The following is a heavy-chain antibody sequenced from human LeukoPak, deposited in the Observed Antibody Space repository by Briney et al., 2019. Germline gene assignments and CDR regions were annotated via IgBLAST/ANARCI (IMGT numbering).Heavy chain of an antibody. CDR2: IKQDGSEK. CDR1: GFTFSSYW. J-gene: IGHJ4*02. D-gene: IGHD3-3*01. Sequence: GGSLRLSCAASGFTFSSYWMSWVRQAPGKGLEWVANIKQDGSEKYYVDSVKGRFTISRDNAKNSLYLQMNSLRAEDTAVYYCAGEYYDFWSGSSDYWGQGTLVTVSS. V-gene: IGHV3-7*01. CDR3: AGEYYDFWSGSSDY.